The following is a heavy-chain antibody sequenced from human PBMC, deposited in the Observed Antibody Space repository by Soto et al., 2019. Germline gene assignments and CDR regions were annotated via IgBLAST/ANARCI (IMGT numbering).Heavy chain of an antibody. CDR1: AGSINTFY. CDR2: IFSSGST. D-gene: IGHD5-12*01. J-gene: IGHJ4*02. V-gene: IGHV4-4*07. CDR3: AREGSYSAYNFAHGIQLWSFDF. Sequence: SETLSLTCTVSAGSINTFYWSWVRQPAGKGLEWIGRIFSSGSTSFNPSLESRAAMSVDTSKNHFSLNLSSVTAADMAVYYCAREGSYSAYNFAHGIQLWSFDFWGQGALVTVSS.